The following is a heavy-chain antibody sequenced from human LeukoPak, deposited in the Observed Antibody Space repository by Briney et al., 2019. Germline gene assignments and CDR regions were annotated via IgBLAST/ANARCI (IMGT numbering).Heavy chain of an antibody. CDR3: ARSLYFDC. CDR1: GFTVNSNY. Sequence: GGSLRLSCAASGFTVNSNYMSWVRQAPGKGLEWVSIIYRDGTTYYADSVKGRFTISRDNSKNTLYLQMNSLRVEDTAVYYCARSLYFDCWGQGTLVTVSS. J-gene: IGHJ4*02. CDR2: IYRDGTT. V-gene: IGHV3-53*01.